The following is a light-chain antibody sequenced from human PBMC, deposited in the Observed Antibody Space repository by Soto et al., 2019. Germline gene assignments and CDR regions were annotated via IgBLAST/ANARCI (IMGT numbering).Light chain of an antibody. CDR2: AAS. J-gene: IGKJ5*01. Sequence: DIQMTQSASSLSASVGDRVTITCRASQSISSYLNWYQQTKGKAPKILIYAASSLQSGVPSRFSGSGSGTDFTLTISSLQPEDFETYYCQQSYSNPLTFGQGTRLEIK. CDR3: QQSYSNPLT. CDR1: QSISSY. V-gene: IGKV1-39*01.